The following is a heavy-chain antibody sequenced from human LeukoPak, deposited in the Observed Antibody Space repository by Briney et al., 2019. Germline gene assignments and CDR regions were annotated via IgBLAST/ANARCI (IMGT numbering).Heavy chain of an antibody. J-gene: IGHJ4*02. Sequence: GASVKVSCKASGYTFTSYGISWVRQAPGQGLEWMGWISAYNGNTNYAQKLQGRVTMTTDTSTSTAYMELSSLRSEDTAVYYCAREYYDSSGYYALISDWGQGTLVTVSS. CDR1: GYTFTSYG. V-gene: IGHV1-18*01. CDR2: ISAYNGNT. D-gene: IGHD3-22*01. CDR3: AREYYDSSGYYALISD.